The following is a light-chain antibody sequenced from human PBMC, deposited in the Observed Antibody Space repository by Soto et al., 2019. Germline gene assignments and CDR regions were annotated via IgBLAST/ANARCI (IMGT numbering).Light chain of an antibody. CDR3: SSYAGTHIV. V-gene: IGLV2-8*01. CDR2: DVS. J-gene: IGLJ1*01. CDR1: SSDVGVYNS. Sequence: QSALTQPPSASGSPGQSVTIPCTGTSSDVGVYNSVSWYQQHPAQAPKLMIYDVSKRPSGVPDRFSGSKSGNTASLTVSGLQAEDEADYYCSSYAGTHIVFGTGTKVTV.